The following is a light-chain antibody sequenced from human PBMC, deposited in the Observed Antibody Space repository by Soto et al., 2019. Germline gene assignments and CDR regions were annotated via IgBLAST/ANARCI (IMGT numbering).Light chain of an antibody. Sequence: QSVLSQPPSVSAAPGQRVTISCSGSSSNIGKYYVSWYQQVPGTAPTLLIYENTQRPSGIPDRFSGSKSGTSATLAITGLQTGDEADYYCATWDGGLTAQGVFGTGTKVTVL. CDR2: ENT. V-gene: IGLV1-51*02. CDR3: ATWDGGLTAQGV. J-gene: IGLJ1*01. CDR1: SSNIGKYY.